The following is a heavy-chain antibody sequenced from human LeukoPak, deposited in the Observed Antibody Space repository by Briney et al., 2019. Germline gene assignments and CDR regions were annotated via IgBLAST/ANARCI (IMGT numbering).Heavy chain of an antibody. Sequence: SQTLSLTCAISGDSVSSKSATGNWIRQSPSRGLEWLGKTYYRSKWYNDSAVSVKSRITISPDTSKNQFSLQLNSVTPEDTAMYYCARDPRVSAGWQFDYWGQGTLVTVSS. V-gene: IGHV6-1*01. CDR3: ARDPRVSAGWQFDY. CDR1: GDSVSSKSAT. J-gene: IGHJ4*02. D-gene: IGHD6-19*01. CDR2: TYYRSKWYN.